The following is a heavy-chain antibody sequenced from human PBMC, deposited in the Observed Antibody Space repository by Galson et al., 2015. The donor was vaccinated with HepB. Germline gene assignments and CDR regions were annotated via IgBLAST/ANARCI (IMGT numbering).Heavy chain of an antibody. J-gene: IGHJ4*02. CDR3: ARVPRDGSGSHYNEGGFDY. Sequence: SLRLSCAASGFTFSNYAMHWVRPAPGKGLEWVAVIAFHGRNEYYTDSVKGRFTISRDNSKNTLYLQMNSLRAEDTAVYYCARVPRDGSGSHYNEGGFDYWGQGTLVTVSS. V-gene: IGHV3-30*04. D-gene: IGHD3-10*01. CDR1: GFTFSNYA. CDR2: IAFHGRNE.